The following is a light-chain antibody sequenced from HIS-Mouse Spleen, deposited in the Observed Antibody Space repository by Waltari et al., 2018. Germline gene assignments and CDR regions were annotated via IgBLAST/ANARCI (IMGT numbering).Light chain of an antibody. CDR3: NSRDSSGNHVV. CDR2: GKN. CDR1: SLRSYY. J-gene: IGLJ2*01. Sequence: SSELTQDPAVSVALGQTVRITCQGASLRSYYASWYQQQPGQAPVLVIYGKNNRPSGIPDRFSGSSSGNTASLTITGAQAEDEADYYCNSRDSSGNHVVFGGGTKLTVL. V-gene: IGLV3-19*01.